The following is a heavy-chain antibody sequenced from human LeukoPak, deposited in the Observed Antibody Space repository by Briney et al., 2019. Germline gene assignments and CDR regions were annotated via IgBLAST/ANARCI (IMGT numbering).Heavy chain of an antibody. V-gene: IGHV3-30*04. CDR2: ISYDGSNK. Sequence: GRSLRLSCAASGFTFSSYAMHWVRQAPGKGLEWVAVISYDGSNKYYADSVKGRFTISRDNSKNTLYLQMNSLRAEDTAVYYCARNYYYDSSGPDAFDIWGQGTMVTVSS. J-gene: IGHJ3*02. CDR1: GFTFSSYA. D-gene: IGHD3-22*01. CDR3: ARNYYYDSSGPDAFDI.